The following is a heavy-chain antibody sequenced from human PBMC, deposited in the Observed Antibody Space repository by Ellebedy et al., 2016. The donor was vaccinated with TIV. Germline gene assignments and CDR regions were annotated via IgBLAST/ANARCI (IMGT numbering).Heavy chain of an antibody. V-gene: IGHV4-39*01. CDR1: GVSVSSFSYF. D-gene: IGHD4-17*01. Sequence: PSETLSLTCNVSGVSVSSFSYFWGWVRQPPGKGREWIGRISYTGSSYSNPSLKSRLTMSVDASKNQFSLRLSSVTAADTAVYFCARRPISGDYETVFDYWGQGTLVTVS. CDR2: ISYTGSS. J-gene: IGHJ4*02. CDR3: ARRPISGDYETVFDY.